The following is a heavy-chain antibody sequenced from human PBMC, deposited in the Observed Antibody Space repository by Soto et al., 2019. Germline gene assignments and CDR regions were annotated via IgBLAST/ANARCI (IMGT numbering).Heavy chain of an antibody. CDR2: INWNDDE. J-gene: IGHJ3*02. V-gene: IGHV2-5*01. CDR1: GFSLNTRAVG. CDR3: AHRHDLGGFDI. D-gene: IGHD2-15*01. Sequence: QITLKESGPTLVKPTQTLTLTCTFSGFSLNTRAVGVGWIRQAPGKALEWLALINWNDDERYSPSLKDRLTITKDTSKTHVVLTVVYIGPVDTATYYCAHRHDLGGFDIWGQGTAVTVSS.